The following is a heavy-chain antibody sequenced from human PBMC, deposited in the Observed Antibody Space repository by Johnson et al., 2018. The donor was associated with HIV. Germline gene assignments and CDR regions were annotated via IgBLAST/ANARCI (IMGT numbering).Heavy chain of an antibody. CDR1: GFTFSSYA. J-gene: IGHJ3*01. CDR2: ISGSDT. CDR3: AKERTAMVTPFDA. D-gene: IGHD5-18*01. V-gene: IGHV3-23*04. Sequence: VQLVESGGGLVQPGGSLRLSCAASGFTFSSYAMSWVRQAPGKGLEWVSAISGSDTSYVDSVKGRFTVARDNSEHTLFLQMNSLRDEDTAVYYCAKERTAMVTPFDAWGQGTRVTVSS.